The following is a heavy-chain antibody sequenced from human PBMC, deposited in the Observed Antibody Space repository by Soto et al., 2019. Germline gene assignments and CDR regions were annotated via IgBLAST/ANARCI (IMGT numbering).Heavy chain of an antibody. Sequence: SETLSLTCTVSGGSISSYVWSWIRQAPGKGLEWIGYIYYSGTTYYNPSLKSRTTISLDLSKNHFSLSLTSITAADTAVYFCARYDSTWFAAFDIWGPGTMVTVSS. CDR2: IYYSGTT. D-gene: IGHD6-13*01. CDR1: GGSISSYV. CDR3: ARYDSTWFAAFDI. J-gene: IGHJ3*02. V-gene: IGHV4-30-4*01.